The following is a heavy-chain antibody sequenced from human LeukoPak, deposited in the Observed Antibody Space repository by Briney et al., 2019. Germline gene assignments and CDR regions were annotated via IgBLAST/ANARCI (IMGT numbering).Heavy chain of an antibody. CDR3: AKVPHSWGLFDS. CDR2: IRDDGSTR. D-gene: IGHD3-16*01. J-gene: IGHJ4*02. V-gene: IGHV3-30*02. CDR1: GFTFSRYG. Sequence: GGSLRLSCAAYGFTFSRYGLHWVRQAPGKGLEWVAFIRDDGSTRYYAESVKGRFTVSRDNSKNTLYLQMDSLRTEDTAVYYCAKVPHSWGLFDSWGQGTLVTVSS.